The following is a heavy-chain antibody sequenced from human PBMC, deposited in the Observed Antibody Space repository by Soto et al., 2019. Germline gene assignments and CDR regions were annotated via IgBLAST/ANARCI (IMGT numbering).Heavy chain of an antibody. J-gene: IGHJ4*02. CDR2: ISVSGSSS. V-gene: IGHV3-23*01. CDR3: AKDRQWPVRNFDY. Sequence: GGSLRLSCAASGFSFGDYAMSLVRQSPGKGLEWVSCISVSGSSSYYTDSVKGRFTISRDNSKNMLYLQMHVLRAEDTGVYYCAKDRQWPVRNFDYWGLGKLVTVSS. D-gene: IGHD6-19*01. CDR1: GFSFGDYA.